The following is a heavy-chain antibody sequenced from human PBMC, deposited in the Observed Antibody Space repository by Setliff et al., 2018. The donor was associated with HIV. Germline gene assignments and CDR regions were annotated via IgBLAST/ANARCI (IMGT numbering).Heavy chain of an antibody. D-gene: IGHD5-18*01. J-gene: IGHJ4*02. V-gene: IGHV4-39*01. Sequence: PSETLSLTCTVSGGSVIISHYYWAWIRQPPGKGLEWIGSISYSGSTYYNPSLKSRITISVDTSKNQFSLKLTSVTAADTAVYYCARDTEMVKEDTDYWGQGTLVTVSS. CDR1: GGSVIISHYY. CDR3: ARDTEMVKEDTDY. CDR2: ISYSGST.